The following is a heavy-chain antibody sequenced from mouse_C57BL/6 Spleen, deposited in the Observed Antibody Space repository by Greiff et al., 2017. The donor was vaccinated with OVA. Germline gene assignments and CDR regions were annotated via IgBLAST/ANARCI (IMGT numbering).Heavy chain of an antibody. V-gene: IGHV1-82*01. Sequence: VQLQQSGPELVKPGASVKISCKASGYAFSSSWMNWVKQRPGKGLEWIGRIYPGDGDTNYNGKFKGKATLTADKSSSTAYMQLSSLTSEDSAVYFCARSSYGSNDYWGQGTTLTVSS. J-gene: IGHJ2*01. CDR3: ARSSYGSNDY. CDR2: IYPGDGDT. D-gene: IGHD2-2*01. CDR1: GYAFSSSW.